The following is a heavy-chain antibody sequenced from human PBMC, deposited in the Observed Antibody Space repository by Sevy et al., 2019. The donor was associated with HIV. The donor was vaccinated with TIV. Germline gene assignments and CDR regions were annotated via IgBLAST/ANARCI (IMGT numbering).Heavy chain of an antibody. J-gene: IGHJ6*02. CDR2: INPSGGST. CDR1: GYTFTSYY. CDR3: ARVRRSSSAFYYYGMDV. D-gene: IGHD6-6*01. Sequence: ASVKVSCKASGYTFTSYYMHWVRQAPGQGLEWMGIINPSGGSTSYAQKFQGRVTMTRDTSTSTVYMELSSLRSEETAVYYCARVRRSSSAFYYYGMDVWGQGTTVTVSS. V-gene: IGHV1-46*01.